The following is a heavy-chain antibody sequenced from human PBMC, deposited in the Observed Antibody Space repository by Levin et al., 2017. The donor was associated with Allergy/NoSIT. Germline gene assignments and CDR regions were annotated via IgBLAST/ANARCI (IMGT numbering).Heavy chain of an antibody. V-gene: IGHV4-59*01. D-gene: IGHD2-15*01. J-gene: IGHJ3*02. CDR2: IYYSGST. CDR1: GGSISSYY. CDR3: ARGCSGGSCYGDAFDI. Sequence: SETLSLTCTVSGGSISSYYWSWIRQPPGKGLEWIGYIYYSGSTNYNPSLKSRVTISVDTSKNQFSLKLSSVTAADTAVYSCARGCSGGSCYGDAFDIWGQGTMVTVSS.